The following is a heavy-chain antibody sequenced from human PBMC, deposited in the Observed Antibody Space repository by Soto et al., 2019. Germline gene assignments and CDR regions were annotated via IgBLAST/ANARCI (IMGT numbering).Heavy chain of an antibody. Sequence: EVQLVESGGGLVQPGGSLKLSCAASGFTFSDSAMHWVRQASGKGLEWIGRIRGKVNSYATAYAASVKGRFTISRDDSKNMAYLQMNSLKTEDTAVYYCTPYGIAGGRAYWGQGTLVTVSS. D-gene: IGHD6-13*01. CDR1: GFTFSDSA. CDR2: IRGKVNSYAT. CDR3: TPYGIAGGRAY. V-gene: IGHV3-73*02. J-gene: IGHJ4*02.